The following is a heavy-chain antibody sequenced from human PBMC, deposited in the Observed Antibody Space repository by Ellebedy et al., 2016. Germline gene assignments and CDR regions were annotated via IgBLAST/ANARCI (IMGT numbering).Heavy chain of an antibody. V-gene: IGHV4-59*08. Sequence: SETLSLXCTVSGGSISSYYWSWIRQPPGKGLEWIGYIYYSGSTNYNPSLKSRVTISVDTSKNQFSLKLSSVTAADTAVYYCARTALHYDFWSGHDYWGQGTLVTVSS. J-gene: IGHJ4*02. CDR2: IYYSGST. CDR1: GGSISSYY. D-gene: IGHD3-3*01. CDR3: ARTALHYDFWSGHDY.